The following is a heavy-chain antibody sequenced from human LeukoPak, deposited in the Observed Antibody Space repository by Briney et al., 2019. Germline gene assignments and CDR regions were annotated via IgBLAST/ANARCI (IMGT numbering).Heavy chain of an antibody. J-gene: IGHJ4*02. Sequence: GGSLRLSCAASGFTFSSYSMNWVRQAPGKGLEWVSSISSSSSYIYYADSVKGRFTISRDNAKNFLYLQMNSLRAEDTALYYCAKADYGSGSYYNVRYFDYWGQGTLVTVSS. CDR3: AKADYGSGSYYNVRYFDY. V-gene: IGHV3-21*04. CDR1: GFTFSSYS. D-gene: IGHD3-10*01. CDR2: ISSSSSYI.